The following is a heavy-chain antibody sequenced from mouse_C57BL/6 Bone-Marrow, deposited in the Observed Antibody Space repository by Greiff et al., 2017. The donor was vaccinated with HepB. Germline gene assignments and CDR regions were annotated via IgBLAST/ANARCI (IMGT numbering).Heavy chain of an antibody. V-gene: IGHV5-12*01. Sequence: EVKVVESGGGLVQPGGSLKLSCAASGFTFSDYYMYWVRQTPEKRLEWVAYISNGGGSTYYPDTVKGRFTISRDNAKNTLYLQMSRLKSEDTAMYYCARRGEAAMDYWGQGTSVTVSS. J-gene: IGHJ4*01. CDR1: GFTFSDYY. CDR2: ISNGGGST. CDR3: ARRGEAAMDY.